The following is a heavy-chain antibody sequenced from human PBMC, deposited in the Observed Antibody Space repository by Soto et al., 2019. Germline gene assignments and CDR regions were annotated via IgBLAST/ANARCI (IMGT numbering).Heavy chain of an antibody. CDR2: IKSKTDGGTT. CDR1: GFTFSNAW. J-gene: IGHJ6*02. V-gene: IGHV3-15*07. CDR3: TMSITMVRGVNPPYYYYGMDV. Sequence: GGSLRLSCAASGFTFSNAWMNWVRQAPGKGLEWVGRIKSKTDGGTTDYAAPVKGRFTISRDDSKNTLYLQMNSLKTEDTAVYYCTMSITMVRGVNPPYYYYGMDVWGQGTTVTISS. D-gene: IGHD3-10*01.